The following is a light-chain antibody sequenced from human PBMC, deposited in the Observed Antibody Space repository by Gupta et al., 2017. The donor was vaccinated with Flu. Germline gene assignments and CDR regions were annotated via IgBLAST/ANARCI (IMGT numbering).Light chain of an antibody. J-gene: IGLJ2*01. Sequence: QSALTQPRSVSGSPGQSVTISCTGTSSDVGGYNYVSWYQQHPGKAPKFMIYDVSERPSGVPDRFSGSKSGNTASLTISGLQAEDEADYYCCSYAGSYTVVLGGGTKVTVL. CDR1: SSDVGGYNY. CDR2: DVS. V-gene: IGLV2-11*01. CDR3: CSYAGSYTVV.